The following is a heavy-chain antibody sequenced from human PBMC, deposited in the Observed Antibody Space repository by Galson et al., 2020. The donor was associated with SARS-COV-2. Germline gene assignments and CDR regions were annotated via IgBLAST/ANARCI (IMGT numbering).Heavy chain of an antibody. V-gene: IGHV3-23*01. CDR2: ITGSGGSI. CDR1: GFTFSSYA. Sequence: GESLKISCAASGFTFSSYAMSWIRQAPGKGLEWVSAITGSGGSIFYADSVKGRFTISRDNSKNTLYLQMNSLRAEDTALYYCAKDSGDSSGDFDYWGQGTLVTVSS. CDR3: AKDSGDSSGDFDY. J-gene: IGHJ4*02. D-gene: IGHD3-22*01.